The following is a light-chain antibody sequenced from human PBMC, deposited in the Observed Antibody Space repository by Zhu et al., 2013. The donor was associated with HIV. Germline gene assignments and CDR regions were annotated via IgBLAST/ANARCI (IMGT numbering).Light chain of an antibody. CDR1: QGIGSG. J-gene: IGKJ3*01. Sequence: QLTQFPSSLPASVGARVSISCRASQGIGSGLAWYQQKPGKVPNLLIYGASTLQPGVPSRFSGSGSGTDFTLTISSLQPEDFATYYCQHVNSNAAFGPGTKVDV. V-gene: IGKV1-27*01. CDR3: QHVNSNAA. CDR2: GAS.